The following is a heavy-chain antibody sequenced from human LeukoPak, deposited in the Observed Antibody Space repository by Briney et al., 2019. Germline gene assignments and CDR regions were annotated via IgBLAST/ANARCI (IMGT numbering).Heavy chain of an antibody. CDR2: IYPGDSDT. CDR3: ARREHGDSHENYFDY. D-gene: IGHD2-21*01. CDR1: GYSFTSYR. V-gene: IGHV5-51*01. Sequence: GQSLKISCTGSGYSFTSYRIGWVRQMPGKGLEWMGIIYPGDSDTRYSPSFQGQVTISADKSISTAYLQWSSLKASDTAMYYCARREHGDSHENYFDYWGQGTLVTVSS. J-gene: IGHJ4*02.